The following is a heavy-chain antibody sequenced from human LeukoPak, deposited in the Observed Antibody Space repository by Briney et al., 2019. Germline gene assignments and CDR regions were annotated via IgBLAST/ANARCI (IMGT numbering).Heavy chain of an antibody. V-gene: IGHV3-49*04. CDR3: TRIPYSSSWYCYFDY. CDR1: GFTFGDYA. Sequence: GGSLRLSCTASGFTFGDYAMSWVRQAPGKGLEWVGFIRSKAYGGTTEYAASVKGRFTISRDDSKSIAYLQMNSLKTEDTAVYYCTRIPYSSSWYCYFDYWGQGTLVTVSS. J-gene: IGHJ4*02. CDR2: IRSKAYGGTT. D-gene: IGHD6-13*01.